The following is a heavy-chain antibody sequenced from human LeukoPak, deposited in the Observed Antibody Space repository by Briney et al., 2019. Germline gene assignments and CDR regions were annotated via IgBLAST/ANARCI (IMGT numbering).Heavy chain of an antibody. CDR1: GGSISSYY. CDR3: ATENWNSAVY. D-gene: IGHD1-7*01. J-gene: IGHJ4*02. CDR2: IYYSGST. Sequence: SETLSLTCTVSGGSISSYYWSWVRQPPGKGLEWIGYIYYSGSTNYNPSLKRRVTISVDTSKNQFSLKLSSVTAADTAVYYCATENWNSAVYWGQGTLVTVSS. V-gene: IGHV4-59*01.